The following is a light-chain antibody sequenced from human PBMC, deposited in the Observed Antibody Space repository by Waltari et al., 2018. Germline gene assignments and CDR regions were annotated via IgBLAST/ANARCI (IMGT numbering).Light chain of an antibody. CDR3: SSYTTRSTRV. J-gene: IGLJ1*01. CDR2: DVT. CDR1: SSDVGDYKY. Sequence: QSALTQPASVSGSPGQSITISCTATSSDVGDYKYVSWYQQHPGKVPKLLIYDVTNRPSGISYRFSGSSPGYTASLTSSGLQAEDESDYYCSSYTTRSTRVFGTGTKVTVL. V-gene: IGLV2-14*03.